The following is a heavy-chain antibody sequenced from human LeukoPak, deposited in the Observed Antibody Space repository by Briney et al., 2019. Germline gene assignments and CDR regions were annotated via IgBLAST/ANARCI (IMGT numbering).Heavy chain of an antibody. J-gene: IGHJ4*02. D-gene: IGHD6-13*01. CDR2: ISSSGSTI. Sequence: GGSLRLSCAASGFTFSSYSMNWVRQAPGKGLEWVSYISSSGSTIDYADSVKGRFTMSRDNAKNSLYLQMNSLRAEDTAVYYCAKDSGSSWPYYFDYWGQGTLVTVSS. CDR3: AKDSGSSWPYYFDY. CDR1: GFTFSSYS. V-gene: IGHV3-48*01.